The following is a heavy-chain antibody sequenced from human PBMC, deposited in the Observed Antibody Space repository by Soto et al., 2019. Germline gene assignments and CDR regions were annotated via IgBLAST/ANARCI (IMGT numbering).Heavy chain of an antibody. CDR2: ISSSSSYI. CDR1: GCNFSSYS. CDR3: ARVWYSPHGMDV. Sequence: GSLRLSCAGSGCNFSSYSMNWVRQAPGKGLEWVSSISSSSSYIYYADSVKGRFTISRDNAKNSLYLQMSSLRAEDTAVYYCARVWYSPHGMDVWGQGTTVTVSS. V-gene: IGHV3-21*01. D-gene: IGHD1-1*01. J-gene: IGHJ6*02.